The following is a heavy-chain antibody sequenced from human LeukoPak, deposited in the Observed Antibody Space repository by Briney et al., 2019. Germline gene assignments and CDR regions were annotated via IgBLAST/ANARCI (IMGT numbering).Heavy chain of an antibody. V-gene: IGHV3-23*01. D-gene: IGHD6-13*01. CDR1: GFTFSSYA. Sequence: GSLRLSCAASGFTFSSYAMSWVRQAPGKGLEWVSAISGSGGSTYHADSVKGRFTISRDNSKNTLYLQMNSLRAEDTAVYYCAKTGTPWYYFDYWGQGTLVTVSS. CDR3: AKTGTPWYYFDY. J-gene: IGHJ4*02. CDR2: ISGSGGST.